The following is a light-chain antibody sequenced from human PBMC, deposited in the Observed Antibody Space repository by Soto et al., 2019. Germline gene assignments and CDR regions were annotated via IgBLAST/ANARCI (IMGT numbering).Light chain of an antibody. CDR1: QILVHSDGIAY. J-gene: IGKJ5*01. V-gene: IGKV2-30*02. CDR2: KVS. Sequence: DVVMTQSPLSLPVTLGQPSSISCRSNQILVHSDGIAYFSWFQQRPGRSPRRLIYKVSNRDSGVPARFSGGGSGTDFALKISRVEAEDVGVYYCMQGTHWPITFGHGTRLEIK. CDR3: MQGTHWPIT.